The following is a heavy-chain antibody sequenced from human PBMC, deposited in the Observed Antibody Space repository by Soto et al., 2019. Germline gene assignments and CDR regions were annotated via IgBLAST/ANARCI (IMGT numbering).Heavy chain of an antibody. CDR3: GRGPSPRAPAGGTPYYYAMDV. Sequence: ASVKVSCQASGYAFTAYDIRWVRQASVQGLEWMGWMNPINGATGSARRFQGRVSMTRNTATNTAYLELTSLRSDDTAVYYCGRGPSPRAPAGGTPYYYAMDVWGQGTTVTVSS. D-gene: IGHD6-13*01. CDR1: GYAFTAYD. V-gene: IGHV1-8*01. J-gene: IGHJ6*02. CDR2: MNPINGAT.